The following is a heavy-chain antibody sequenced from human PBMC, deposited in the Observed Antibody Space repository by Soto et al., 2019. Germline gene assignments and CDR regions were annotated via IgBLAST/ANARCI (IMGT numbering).Heavy chain of an antibody. Sequence: PGGSLRLSCAASGFTFSSYAMHWVRQAPGKGLEWVAVISYDGSNKYYADSVKGRFTISRDNSKNTLYLQMNSLRAEDTAVYYCARELKWLSPIWFDPWGQGTLVTSPQ. CDR2: ISYDGSNK. CDR3: ARELKWLSPIWFDP. D-gene: IGHD6-19*01. CDR1: GFTFSSYA. J-gene: IGHJ5*02. V-gene: IGHV3-30-3*01.